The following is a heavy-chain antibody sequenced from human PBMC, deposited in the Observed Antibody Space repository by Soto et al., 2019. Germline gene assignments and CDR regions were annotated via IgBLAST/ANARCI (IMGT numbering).Heavy chain of an antibody. CDR1: GGTFSSYT. Sequence: SVKVSCKASGGTFSSYTISWVRQAPGQGLEWMGRIIPILGIANYAQKFQGRVTITADKSTSTAYMELSSLRSEDTAVYYCARGGDYYDSSGPDDYWGQGTLVTVSS. J-gene: IGHJ4*02. CDR3: ARGGDYYDSSGPDDY. CDR2: IIPILGIA. V-gene: IGHV1-69*02. D-gene: IGHD3-22*01.